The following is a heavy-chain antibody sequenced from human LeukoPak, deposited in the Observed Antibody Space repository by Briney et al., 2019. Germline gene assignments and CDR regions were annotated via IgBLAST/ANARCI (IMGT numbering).Heavy chain of an antibody. D-gene: IGHD2-15*01. J-gene: IGHJ4*02. CDR1: GYTFTSYY. Sequence: ASVKVSCKASGYTFTSYYMHWVRQAPGQGLEWMGIINPSGGSTSYSQKFQGRVTMTRDMSTSTVYMELSSLRSEDTAVYYCARVGHYCSGGSCYFDYWGQGTLVTVSS. CDR3: ARVGHYCSGGSCYFDY. CDR2: INPSGGST. V-gene: IGHV1-46*01.